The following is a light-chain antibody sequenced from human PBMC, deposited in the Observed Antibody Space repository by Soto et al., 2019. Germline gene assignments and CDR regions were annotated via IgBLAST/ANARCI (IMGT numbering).Light chain of an antibody. CDR3: QSYDSSLSGSV. V-gene: IGLV1-40*01. CDR1: SPNIGAGYD. J-gene: IGLJ2*01. CDR2: GNS. Sequence: QSVLTQPPSVSGAPGQRVTISCTGSSPNIGAGYDVHWYQQLPGTAPKLLIYGNSNRPSGVPDRFSGSKSGTSASLAITGLQAEDEADYYCQSYDSSLSGSVVGGGTKVTVL.